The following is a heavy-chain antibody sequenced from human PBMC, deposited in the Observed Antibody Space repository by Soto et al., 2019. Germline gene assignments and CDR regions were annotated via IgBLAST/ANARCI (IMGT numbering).Heavy chain of an antibody. D-gene: IGHD3-3*01. CDR3: ARENYDFWSGPPTTSEYYYYYGMDV. J-gene: IGHJ6*02. CDR2: IIPIFGTA. CDR1: GGTFSSYA. Sequence: QVQLVQSGAEVKKPGSSVKVSCKASGGTFSSYAISWVRQAPGQGLEWMGGIIPIFGTANYAQKFQGRVTINADESTSTAYMELSSLRSEDTAVYYCARENYDFWSGPPTTSEYYYYYGMDVWGQGTTVTVSS. V-gene: IGHV1-69*01.